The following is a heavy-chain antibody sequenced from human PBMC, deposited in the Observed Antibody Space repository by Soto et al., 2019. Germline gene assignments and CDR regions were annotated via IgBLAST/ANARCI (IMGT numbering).Heavy chain of an antibody. CDR1: GYTFTSYY. Sequence: ASVKVSCKASGYTFTSYYMHWVRQAPGQGLEWMGIINPSGGSTSYAQKFQGRVTMTRDTSTSTVYMELSSLRSEDTAVYYCAAANSNLYETNAFDIWGQGTMVTVSS. D-gene: IGHD3-22*01. J-gene: IGHJ3*02. V-gene: IGHV1-46*01. CDR2: INPSGGST. CDR3: AAANSNLYETNAFDI.